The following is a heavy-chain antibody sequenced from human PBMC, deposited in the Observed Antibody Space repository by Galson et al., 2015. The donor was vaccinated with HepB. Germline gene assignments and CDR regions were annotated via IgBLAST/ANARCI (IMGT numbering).Heavy chain of an antibody. CDR1: GGTFSSYT. CDR3: ARDSERGYCSSTSCYRGFDP. V-gene: IGHV1-69*04. CDR2: IIPILGIA. J-gene: IGHJ5*02. D-gene: IGHD2-2*02. Sequence: SVKVSCKASGGTFSSYTISWVRQAPGQGLEWMGRIIPILGIANYAQKFQGRVTITADKSTSTAYMELSSLRSDDTAVYYCARDSERGYCSSTSCYRGFDPWGQGTLVTVSS.